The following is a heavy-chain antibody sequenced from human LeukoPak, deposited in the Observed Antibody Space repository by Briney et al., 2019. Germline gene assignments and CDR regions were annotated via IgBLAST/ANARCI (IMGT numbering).Heavy chain of an antibody. D-gene: IGHD2-21*01. J-gene: IGHJ3*02. CDR1: GGSISSGDYY. V-gene: IGHV4-30-4*08. CDR3: ARDLEKIGHAFDI. CDR2: IYYSGST. Sequence: SETLSLTCTVSGGSISSGDYYWSWIRQPPGKGLEWIGYIYYSGSTYYNPSLKSRVTISVDTSKSQFSLKLSSVTAADTAVYYCARDLEKIGHAFDIWGQGTMVTVSS.